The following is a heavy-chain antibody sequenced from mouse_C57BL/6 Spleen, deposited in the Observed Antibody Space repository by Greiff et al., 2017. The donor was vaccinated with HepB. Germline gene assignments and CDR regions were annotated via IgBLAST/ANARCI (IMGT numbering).Heavy chain of an antibody. D-gene: IGHD2-5*01. J-gene: IGHJ1*03. Sequence: EVKLMESGEGLVKPGGSLKLSCAASGFTFSSYAMSWVRQTPEKRLEWVAYISSGGDYIYYADTVKGRFTISRDNARNTLYLQMSSLKSEDTAMYYCTREEGYSNWYFDVWGTGTTVTVSS. CDR2: ISSGGDYI. CDR1: GFTFSSYA. V-gene: IGHV5-9-1*02. CDR3: TREEGYSNWYFDV.